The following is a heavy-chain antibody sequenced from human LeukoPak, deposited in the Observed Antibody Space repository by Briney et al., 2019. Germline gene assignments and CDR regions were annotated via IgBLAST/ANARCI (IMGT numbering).Heavy chain of an antibody. V-gene: IGHV3-21*01. CDR3: ARGGVYYYDSSGYYS. CDR1: GFTFSSYS. D-gene: IGHD3-22*01. CDR2: ISSSSYI. J-gene: IGHJ4*02. Sequence: GGSLRLSCAASGFTFSSYSMNWVRQAPGKGLGWVSSISSSSYIYYADSVKGRFTISRDNAKNSLYLQMNSLRAEDTAVYYCARGGVYYYDSSGYYSWGQGTLVTVSS.